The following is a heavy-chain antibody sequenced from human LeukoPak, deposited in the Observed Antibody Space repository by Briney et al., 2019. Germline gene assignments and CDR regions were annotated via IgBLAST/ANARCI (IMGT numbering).Heavy chain of an antibody. CDR2: ISGGGGRT. V-gene: IGHV3-23*01. D-gene: IGHD5-18*01. Sequence: GGSLRLSCAASGFTFGNFAMNWVRQAPGKGLEWVSAISGGGGRTYYTDSVKGRFTIFRDTSKNTLYLQLNSLRAEDTAIYHCAREDVDTSFDYWGHGTLVTVSS. CDR1: GFTFGNFA. CDR3: AREDVDTSFDY. J-gene: IGHJ5*01.